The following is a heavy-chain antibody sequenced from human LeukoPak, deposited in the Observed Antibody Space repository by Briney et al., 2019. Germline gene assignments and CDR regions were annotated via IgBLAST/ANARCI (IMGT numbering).Heavy chain of an antibody. J-gene: IGHJ4*02. CDR3: ARDPPNWGFGL. CDR2: ISPSSDTF. CDR1: GFTFSDYS. Sequence: PGGSLRLSCTASGFTFSDYSMNWVRQAPGEGLEWISYISPSSDTFYYADSVRGRFTISRDNAKKSLYLRMNSLRAEDTAIYYCARDPPNWGFGLWGQGTLVTVSS. D-gene: IGHD7-27*01. V-gene: IGHV3-48*01.